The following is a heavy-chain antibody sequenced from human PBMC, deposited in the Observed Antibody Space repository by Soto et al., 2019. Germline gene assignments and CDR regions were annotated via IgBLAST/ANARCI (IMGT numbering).Heavy chain of an antibody. CDR2: ISGSGGGT. CDR1: GFTFSIYV. J-gene: IGHJ5*02. V-gene: IGHV3-23*01. CDR3: ARAVYDFWSAYAS. Sequence: GGSLRLSCVASGFTFSIYVMNWVRQAPGKGLEWVSVISGSGGGTDYADSVKGRFTISRDNSKNTLYLQMNTLRAEDTAVYYCARAVYDFWSAYASWGQGTLVTVSS. D-gene: IGHD3-3*01.